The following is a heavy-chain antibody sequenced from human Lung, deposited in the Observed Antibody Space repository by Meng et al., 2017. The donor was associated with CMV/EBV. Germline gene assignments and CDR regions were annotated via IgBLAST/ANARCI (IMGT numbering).Heavy chain of an antibody. V-gene: IGHV4-31*03. Sequence: SXTXSLXCSVSGASVSSGASYWSWNRQRPGQGLEWVGHIDYSRITYSNPSLNGRLTISVDTSRNQYSLKLRSVTAADTAVYYCARVRDSGSEDFRGPGTLVTVSS. D-gene: IGHD3-10*01. CDR3: ARVRDSGSEDF. CDR1: GASVSSGASY. CDR2: IDYSRIT. J-gene: IGHJ4*02.